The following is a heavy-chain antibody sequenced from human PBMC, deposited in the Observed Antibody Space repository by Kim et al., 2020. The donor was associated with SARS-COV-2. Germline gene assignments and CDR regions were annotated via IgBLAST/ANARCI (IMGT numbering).Heavy chain of an antibody. Sequence: GESLKISCKGSGYSFTSYWISWVRQMPGKGLEWMGRIDPSDSYTNYSPSFQGHVTISADKSISTAYLQWSSLKASDTAMYYCARRGGYCSSTSCYTTGGFDPWGQGTLVTVSS. V-gene: IGHV5-10-1*01. CDR2: IDPSDSYT. CDR3: ARRGGYCSSTSCYTTGGFDP. CDR1: GYSFTSYW. J-gene: IGHJ5*02. D-gene: IGHD2-2*02.